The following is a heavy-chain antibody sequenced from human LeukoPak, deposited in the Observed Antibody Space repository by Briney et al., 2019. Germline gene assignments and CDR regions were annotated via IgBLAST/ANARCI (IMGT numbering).Heavy chain of an antibody. V-gene: IGHV3-15*01. CDR2: IKSKTDGGTT. CDR1: AGSINNYY. J-gene: IGHJ4*02. Sequence: ETLSLTCTVSAGSINNYYWSWVRQAPGKGLEWVGRIKSKTDGGTTDYAAPVKGRFTISRDDSKNTLYLQINSLKTEDTAVYYCTTDDAPRGGWSFDFWGQGTLVTVSS. D-gene: IGHD6-19*01. CDR3: TTDDAPRGGWSFDF.